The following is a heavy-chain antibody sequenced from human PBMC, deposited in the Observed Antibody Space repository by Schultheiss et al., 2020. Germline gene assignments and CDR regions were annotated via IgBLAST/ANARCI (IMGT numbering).Heavy chain of an antibody. D-gene: IGHD4-17*01. CDR2: IYHSGST. V-gene: IGHV4-39*07. J-gene: IGHJ4*02. Sequence: SETLSLTCTVSGGSISSSSYYWGWIRQPPGKGLEWIGEIYHSGSTNYNPSLKSRVTISVDKSKNQFSLKLSSVTAADTAVYYCARRPGDYVLFDYWGQGTLVTVSS. CDR1: GGSISSSSYY. CDR3: ARRPGDYVLFDY.